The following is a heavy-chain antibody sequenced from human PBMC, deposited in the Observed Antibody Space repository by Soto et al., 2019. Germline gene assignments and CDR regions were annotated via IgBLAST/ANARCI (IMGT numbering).Heavy chain of an antibody. CDR1: GGTFSSYT. CDR2: IIPILGIA. CDR3: ARDLHGGDDRSHHDAVEI. D-gene: IGHD2-21*01. V-gene: IGHV1-69*08. Sequence: QVQLVQSGAEVKKPGSSVKVSCKASGGTFSSYTISWVRQAPGQGLEWMGRIIPILGIANYAQKFQGRVTITADNSTSTAYMELRSLRSEDTAVYYCARDLHGGDDRSHHDAVEIWGQGTMVTVSS. J-gene: IGHJ3*02.